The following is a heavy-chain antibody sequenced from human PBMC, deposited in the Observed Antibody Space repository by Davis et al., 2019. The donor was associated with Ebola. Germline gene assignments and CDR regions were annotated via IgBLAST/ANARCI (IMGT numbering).Heavy chain of an antibody. V-gene: IGHV3-66*01. Sequence: PGGSLRLSCAASEFTVSSNYMAWVRQAPGKGLEWVSVIYSGGKTYYADSVKGRFSISRDNSKNTLYLQMSSLRAEDTAVYYCARWGWLFFDYWGQGTLVTVAS. D-gene: IGHD5-24*01. J-gene: IGHJ4*02. CDR1: EFTVSSNY. CDR3: ARWGWLFFDY. CDR2: IYSGGKT.